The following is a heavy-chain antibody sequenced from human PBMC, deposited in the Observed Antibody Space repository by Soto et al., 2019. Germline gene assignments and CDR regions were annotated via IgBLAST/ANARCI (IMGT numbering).Heavy chain of an antibody. CDR3: AHRRVNSGSND. D-gene: IGHD6-19*01. J-gene: IGHJ4*02. V-gene: IGHV2-5*01. CDR1: GFSLSTHGVG. CDR2: IHWNNDN. Sequence: QITLKESGLTLVRPTQTLTLTCTFSGFSLSTHGVGVGWFRQPPGKALEWLVVIHWNNDNHYSPSLKSRRTITKDTYKNQVVLTMTNMDPVDTGTYYCAHRRVNSGSNDWGQGTLVTVSS.